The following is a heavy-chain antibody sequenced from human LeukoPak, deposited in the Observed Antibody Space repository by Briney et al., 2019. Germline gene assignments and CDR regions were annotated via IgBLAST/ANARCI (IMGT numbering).Heavy chain of an antibody. Sequence: SETLSLTCAVYGGSFSGYYWSWIRQPPGKGLEWIGEINHSGSTNYNPSLKSRVTISVDTSKNQFSLKLSSVTAADTAVYYCARSLTSSSWTVDYWGQGTLVTVSS. D-gene: IGHD6-13*01. CDR2: INHSGST. V-gene: IGHV4-34*01. CDR1: GGSFSGYY. CDR3: ARSLTSSSWTVDY. J-gene: IGHJ4*02.